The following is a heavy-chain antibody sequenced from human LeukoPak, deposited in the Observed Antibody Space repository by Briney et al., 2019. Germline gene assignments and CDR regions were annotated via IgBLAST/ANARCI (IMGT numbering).Heavy chain of an antibody. CDR2: TYYRSKWYS. CDR3: ARDGGWGILHAFDI. J-gene: IGHJ3*02. CDR1: GDSVSSNIPS. D-gene: IGHD1-26*01. V-gene: IGHV6-1*01. Sequence: SQTLSLTCAISGDSVSSNIPSWNWIRQSPSRGLEWLGRTYYRSKWYSEFAGSVRGRITINADTSKNQFSLHLYSVSPDDTAVYYCARDGGWGILHAFDIWGQGTMVTVSS.